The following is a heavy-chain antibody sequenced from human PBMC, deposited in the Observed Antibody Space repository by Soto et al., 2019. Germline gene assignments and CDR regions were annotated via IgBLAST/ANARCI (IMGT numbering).Heavy chain of an antibody. CDR1: GYTFINDG. J-gene: IGHJ6*02. CDR3: AKGHSDSFGNYDYFGMDV. CDR2: ITGAGGST. V-gene: IGHV3-23*01. D-gene: IGHD4-4*01. Sequence: LLLESGGGLVQPGGSLRLSCAAYGYTFINDGMSWVRQAPGKGLEWIGAITGAGGSTYNAESVKGRFTISRDNSKKTVYLQLDSLRVEDTAVYYCAKGHSDSFGNYDYFGMDVWGQGTTVTISS.